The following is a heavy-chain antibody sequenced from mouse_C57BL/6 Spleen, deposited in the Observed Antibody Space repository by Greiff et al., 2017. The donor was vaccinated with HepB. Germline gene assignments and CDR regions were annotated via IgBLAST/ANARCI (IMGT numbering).Heavy chain of an antibody. CDR3: ARLGLGAY. CDR1: GYAFSSSW. Sequence: QVQLQQSGPELVKPGASVKISCKASGYAFSSSWMNWVKQRPGKGLEWIGRIYPGDGDTNYNGKLKGKATLTADKSSSTAYMQLSSLTSEDSAVYFCARLGLGAYWGQGTLVTVSA. V-gene: IGHV1-82*01. D-gene: IGHD3-1*01. CDR2: IYPGDGDT. J-gene: IGHJ3*01.